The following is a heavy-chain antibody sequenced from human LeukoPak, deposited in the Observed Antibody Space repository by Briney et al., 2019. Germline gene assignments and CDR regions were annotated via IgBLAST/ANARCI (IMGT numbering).Heavy chain of an antibody. Sequence: PGGSLRLSCAASGFTFSGYAIQWVRQAPGKGLEWVGVISSDGRTKYYADSAQGRFTISRDNSENTLFLQMNSLRAEDTAVYYCAKDGGVTGTFDYWGQGTLVTVSS. J-gene: IGHJ4*02. CDR3: AKDGGVTGTFDY. CDR2: ISSDGRTK. D-gene: IGHD3-16*01. V-gene: IGHV3-30*04. CDR1: GFTFSGYA.